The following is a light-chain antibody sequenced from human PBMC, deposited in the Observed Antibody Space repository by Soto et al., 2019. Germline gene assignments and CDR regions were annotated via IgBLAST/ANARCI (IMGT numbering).Light chain of an antibody. CDR2: EVS. V-gene: IGLV2-8*01. CDR1: SSDVGGYNY. Sequence: QSALTQPPSASGSPGQSVTISCTGTSSDVGGYNYVSWYQQHPGKAPKLMIYEVSKRPSGVPDRFSGSKSGNTASLTVSGPQAEDEADYYCSSYAGSNNVVFGRGTKLNVL. J-gene: IGLJ2*01. CDR3: SSYAGSNNVV.